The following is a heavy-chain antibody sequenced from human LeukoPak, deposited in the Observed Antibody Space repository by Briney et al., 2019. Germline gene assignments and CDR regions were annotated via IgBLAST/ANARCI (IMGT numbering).Heavy chain of an antibody. Sequence: SQTLSLTCAVSGGSISSGGYPWTWIRQPTGKGLEWIGYNYHSGNTYYNPSLKSRVTISVDRSKNQFSLKLSSVTAADTAVYYCARAASIAVAAYYFDYWGQGTLVTVSS. CDR2: NYHSGNT. D-gene: IGHD6-19*01. V-gene: IGHV4-30-2*01. CDR1: GGSISSGGYP. J-gene: IGHJ4*02. CDR3: ARAASIAVAAYYFDY.